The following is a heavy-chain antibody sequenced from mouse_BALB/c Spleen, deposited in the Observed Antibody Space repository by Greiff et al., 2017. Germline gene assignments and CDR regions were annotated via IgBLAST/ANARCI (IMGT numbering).Heavy chain of an antibody. CDR3: ARLERHAMDY. J-gene: IGHJ4*01. CDR1: GYSITSGYY. CDR2: ISYDGSN. Sequence: EVQLQQSGPGLVKPSQSLSLTCSVTGYSITSGYYWNWIRQFPGNKLEWMGYISYDGSNNYNPSLKNRISITRDTSKNQFFLKLNSVTTEDTATYYCARLERHAMDYWGQGTSVTVSS. V-gene: IGHV3-6*02.